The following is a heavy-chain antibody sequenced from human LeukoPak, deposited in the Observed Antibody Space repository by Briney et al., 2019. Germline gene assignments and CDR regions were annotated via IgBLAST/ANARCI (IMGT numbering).Heavy chain of an antibody. CDR1: GGSFSGYY. Sequence: SETLSLTCAVYGGSFSGYYWSWIRQPPGKGLEWIGEINHSGSTNYNPSLKSRVTISVDASKNQFSLKLSSVTAADTAVYYCARVAGSYSFDYWGQGTLVTVSS. V-gene: IGHV4-34*01. J-gene: IGHJ4*02. D-gene: IGHD1-26*01. CDR2: INHSGST. CDR3: ARVAGSYSFDY.